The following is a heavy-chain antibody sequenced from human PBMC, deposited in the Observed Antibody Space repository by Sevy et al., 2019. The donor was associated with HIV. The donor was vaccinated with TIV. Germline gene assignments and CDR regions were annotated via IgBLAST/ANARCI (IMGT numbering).Heavy chain of an antibody. Sequence: GGSLRLSCAASGFTFSSYSMNWVRQAPGKGLEWVSSISGLSNHIYYADSVKGRFTISRDNAKNSLYLQMNSLRPEDTCVNYCARDRCTITSCHEGNWFDPWGQGTLVTVSS. J-gene: IGHJ5*02. V-gene: IGHV3-21*01. CDR1: GFTFSSYS. D-gene: IGHD2-2*01. CDR3: ARDRCTITSCHEGNWFDP. CDR2: ISGLSNHI.